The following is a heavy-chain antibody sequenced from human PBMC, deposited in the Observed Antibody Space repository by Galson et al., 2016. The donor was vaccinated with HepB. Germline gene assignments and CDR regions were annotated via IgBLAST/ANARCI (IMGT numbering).Heavy chain of an antibody. Sequence: SLRLSCAASGFTFGDSWMNWVRQAPGKGLEWVANINPHGSDKRYVDSVKGRLTISRDNAKRSLYLQMNSLRAEDTAVYYCVAYFGESADWGQGTLVTVSS. CDR1: GFTFGDSW. CDR2: INPHGSDK. CDR3: VAYFGESAD. V-gene: IGHV3-7*01. D-gene: IGHD3-10*01. J-gene: IGHJ4*02.